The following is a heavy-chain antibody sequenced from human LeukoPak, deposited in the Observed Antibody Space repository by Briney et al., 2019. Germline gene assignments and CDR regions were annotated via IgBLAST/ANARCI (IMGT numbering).Heavy chain of an antibody. J-gene: IGHJ6*02. CDR2: IGTSSSTI. Sequence: GGSLRLSCAASGFTFSTYTMNWVRQPPGKGLEWVSNIGTSSSTIYYADSVKGRFTISRDNAKNLLYLQMNSLRADDTAVYYCARDDPVGQFSLDVWGQGTTVIVSS. V-gene: IGHV3-48*01. CDR3: ARDDPVGQFSLDV. CDR1: GFTFSTYT. D-gene: IGHD2/OR15-2a*01.